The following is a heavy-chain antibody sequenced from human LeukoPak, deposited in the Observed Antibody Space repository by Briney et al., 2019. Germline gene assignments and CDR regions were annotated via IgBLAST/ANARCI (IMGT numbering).Heavy chain of an antibody. CDR2: ISGSGDYT. D-gene: IGHD5-18*01. CDR3: ARVVSGYSYGFFDY. J-gene: IGHJ4*02. V-gene: IGHV3-21*01. CDR1: GFTFTTYS. Sequence: PGGSLRLSCAVSGFTFTTYSINWVRQAPGKGLEWVSSISGSGDYTSYAHSVKGRFTISRDNAKNSLYMQMNTLRSEDTAVYYCARVVSGYSYGFFDYWGQGTPVTVSS.